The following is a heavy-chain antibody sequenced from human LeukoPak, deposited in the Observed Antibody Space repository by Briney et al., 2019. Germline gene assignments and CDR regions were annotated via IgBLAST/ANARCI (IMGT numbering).Heavy chain of an antibody. CDR3: ARDRGMLVASTGRY. J-gene: IGHJ4*02. V-gene: IGHV7-4-1*02. Sequence: ASVKVSCKASGYTFTSYAMNWVRQAPGQGLEWMGWIDTNSGNPTYAQGFTGGFVFSLDTSVRTAYLQISTLKAEDTPVCIFARDRGMLVASTGRYWGQGTLVTVSS. CDR1: GYTFTSYA. D-gene: IGHD6-19*01. CDR2: IDTNSGNP.